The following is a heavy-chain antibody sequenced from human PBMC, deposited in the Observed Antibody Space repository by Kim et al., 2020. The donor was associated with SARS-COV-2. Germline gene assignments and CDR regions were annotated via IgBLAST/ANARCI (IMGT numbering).Heavy chain of an antibody. V-gene: IGHV3-30*03. J-gene: IGHJ4*02. CDR3: VRGYSGYFFDY. CDR1: GFSFNNYV. Sequence: GGSLRLSCAASGFSFNNYVMHWVRQAPGKGLEWVALTSHDGRNKYYADSVKGRLTASRDTSKNTLFLQMNSMRADDTALYYCVRGYSGYFFDYWGQGTLVTVSS. D-gene: IGHD5-12*01. CDR2: TSHDGRNK.